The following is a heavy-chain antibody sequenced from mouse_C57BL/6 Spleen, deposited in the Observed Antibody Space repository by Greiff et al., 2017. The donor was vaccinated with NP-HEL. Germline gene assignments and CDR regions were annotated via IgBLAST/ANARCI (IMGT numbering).Heavy chain of an antibody. Sequence: VQLQQSGPELVKPGASVKISCKASGYSFTGYYMNWVKQSPEKSLEWIGEINPSTGGTTYNQKFKAKATLTVDKSSSTAYMQLKSLTSEDSAVYYCARGGGYAWFAYWGQGTLVTVSA. J-gene: IGHJ3*01. CDR3: ARGGGYAWFAY. D-gene: IGHD2-2*01. CDR1: GYSFTGYY. CDR2: INPSTGGT. V-gene: IGHV1-42*01.